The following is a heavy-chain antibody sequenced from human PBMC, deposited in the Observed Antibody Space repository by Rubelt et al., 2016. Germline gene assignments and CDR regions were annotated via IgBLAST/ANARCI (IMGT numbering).Heavy chain of an antibody. CDR1: GGSFSGYY. J-gene: IGHJ5*02. D-gene: IGHD6-13*01. CDR3: ARGLWTAAAGKDRLDP. V-gene: IGHV4-34*01. CDR2: INHSGST. Sequence: QVQLQQWGAGLLKPSETLSLTCAVYGGSFSGYYWSWIRQPPGKGLEWIGEINHSGSTNYNPSLKGRVTISVDRVKNQLSVKLSPGTAADTAVDYCARGLWTAAAGKDRLDPWGQGTLVTVSS.